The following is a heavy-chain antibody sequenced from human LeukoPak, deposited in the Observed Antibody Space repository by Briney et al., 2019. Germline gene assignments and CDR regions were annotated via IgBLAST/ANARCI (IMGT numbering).Heavy chain of an antibody. CDR2: IDYDGITT. Sequence: GGSLRLSCAASGFSLSTFWMHWVRQAPGKGLAWVSRIDYDGITTTYADSVKGRFTISRDNAKNTLYLQMNSLRAEDTAVYYCARRAGGYSHPYDYWGQGILVTVSS. CDR3: ARRAGGYSHPYDY. V-gene: IGHV3-74*01. D-gene: IGHD4-23*01. CDR1: GFSLSTFW. J-gene: IGHJ4*02.